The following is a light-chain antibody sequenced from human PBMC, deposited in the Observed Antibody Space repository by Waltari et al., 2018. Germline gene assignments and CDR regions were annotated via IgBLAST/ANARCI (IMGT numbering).Light chain of an antibody. CDR3: NSYTNSISYV. V-gene: IGLV2-14*01. Sequence: QSALTQPASVSGSPWQSITISCTGTSSDVCAYIRVTWYQHNPGKAPKPGIYDVRNWPSGVSIGFAGSKPGNTASLTISGLQAEDEADYYCNSYTNSISYVFGTGTKVTVL. J-gene: IGLJ1*01. CDR2: DVR. CDR1: SSDVCAYIR.